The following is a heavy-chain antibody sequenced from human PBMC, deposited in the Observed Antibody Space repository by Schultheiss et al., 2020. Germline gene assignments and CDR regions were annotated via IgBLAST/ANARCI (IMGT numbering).Heavy chain of an antibody. CDR1: GFTFSYYY. J-gene: IGHJ6*02. CDR3: AKLEGYDFWSGYLAHYGMDV. CDR2: IYSGGST. D-gene: IGHD3-3*01. Sequence: GGSLRLSCAASGFTFSYYYMSGVRQAPGKGLEWVSVIYSGGSTYYADSVKGRFTISRDNSKNTLYLQMNSLRAEDTAVYYCAKLEGYDFWSGYLAHYGMDVWGQGTTVTVSS. V-gene: IGHV3-53*05.